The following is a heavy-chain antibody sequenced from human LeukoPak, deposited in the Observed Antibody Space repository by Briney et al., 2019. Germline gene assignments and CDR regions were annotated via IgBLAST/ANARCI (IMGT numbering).Heavy chain of an antibody. Sequence: PSETLSLTCTVSDDSISDHYWSWIRQPPGKGLEWIGYISYGGSANYNPSLKSRVTISLDTSKNQFSLKLTSVTTADTAVFYCARTHSSSLIWFDPWGQGTLVIVSS. CDR3: ARTHSSSLIWFDP. CDR1: DDSISDHY. CDR2: ISYGGSA. J-gene: IGHJ5*02. D-gene: IGHD6-13*01. V-gene: IGHV4-59*11.